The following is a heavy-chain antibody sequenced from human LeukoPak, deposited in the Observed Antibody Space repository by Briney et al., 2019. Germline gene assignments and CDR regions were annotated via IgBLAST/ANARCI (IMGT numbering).Heavy chain of an antibody. CDR1: GYTFTGYY. CDR3: ARDPVEMATTGFDY. Sequence: ASVKVSCKASGYTFTGYYMHWVRQAPGQGLEWMGWINPNSGGTNYAQKFQGRVTMTRDTSISTAYMELSRLRSDDTAVYYCARDPVEMATTGFDYWGQGILVTVSS. V-gene: IGHV1-2*02. CDR2: INPNSGGT. J-gene: IGHJ4*02. D-gene: IGHD5-24*01.